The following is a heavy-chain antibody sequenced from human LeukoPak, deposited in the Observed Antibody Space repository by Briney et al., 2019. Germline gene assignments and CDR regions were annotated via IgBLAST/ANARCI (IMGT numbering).Heavy chain of an antibody. CDR3: ARRRGGYYYDFDY. D-gene: IGHD3-22*01. Sequence: GESLKISCKGSGYSFTSYWIGWVRQMPGKGLEWMGIIYPGDSDTRYSPSFQGQVALSADKSISTAYLQWSGRKASDTAMYYCARRRGGYYYDFDYWGQGTLVTVSS. J-gene: IGHJ4*02. CDR2: IYPGDSDT. CDR1: GYSFTSYW. V-gene: IGHV5-51*01.